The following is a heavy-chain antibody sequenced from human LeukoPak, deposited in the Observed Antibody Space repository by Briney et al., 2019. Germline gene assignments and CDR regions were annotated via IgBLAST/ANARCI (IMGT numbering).Heavy chain of an antibody. Sequence: GESLKISCTASGYSFTTYWIGWVGQMPGKGLEWMGIIYPGDSDTRYSPAFQGQVTISADKSISTAYLHWSSLKASDTAMYYCAGDAGVTSIVDYWGQGTLVTDSS. V-gene: IGHV5-51*01. CDR2: IYPGDSDT. CDR1: GYSFTTYW. J-gene: IGHJ4*02. D-gene: IGHD3-3*02. CDR3: AGDAGVTSIVDY.